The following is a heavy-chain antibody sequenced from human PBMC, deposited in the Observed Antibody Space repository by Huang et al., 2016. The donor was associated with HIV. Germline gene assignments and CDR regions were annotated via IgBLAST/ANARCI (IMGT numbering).Heavy chain of an antibody. CDR3: ARHDGARPGWVDN. CDR1: GYMFTKYW. Sequence: EVQLVQSGAEVKKPGESLKISCKGSGYMFTKYWIGWVRQMPGKGREWMGIIYPGDSDTRYSPSFQGQVTISADKSITTAYLQWSSLKASDTAIYYCARHDGARPGWVDNWGQGTLVTVSS. V-gene: IGHV5-51*01. D-gene: IGHD4-17*01. CDR2: IYPGDSDT. J-gene: IGHJ5*02.